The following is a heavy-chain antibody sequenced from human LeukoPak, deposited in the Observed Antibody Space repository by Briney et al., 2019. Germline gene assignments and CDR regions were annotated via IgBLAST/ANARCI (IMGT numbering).Heavy chain of an antibody. CDR1: GFTFSLYT. D-gene: IGHD2-21*02. Sequence: GGSLRLSCAASGFTFSLYTMHWGRQAPGKGLEWVAVISYDGSDKYYADSVKGRFTISRDNSKNTLFLQMNSLRAEDTAVYFCARDVGGGDTFDYWGQGTLVTVSS. J-gene: IGHJ4*02. V-gene: IGHV3-30*04. CDR3: ARDVGGGDTFDY. CDR2: ISYDGSDK.